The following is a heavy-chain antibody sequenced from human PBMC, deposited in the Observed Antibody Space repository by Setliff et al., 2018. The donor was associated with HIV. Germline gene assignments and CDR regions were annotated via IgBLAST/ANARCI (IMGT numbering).Heavy chain of an antibody. CDR1: GLTFSSYW. CDR3: TRDSGTTVGATRPGY. V-gene: IGHV3-7*01. J-gene: IGHJ4*02. Sequence: GGSLRLSCAASGLTFSSYWISWVRQAPGKGLEWVANINQDGSAKFYVDSVKGRFTISRDNAQNSLYLQMNSLRVEDTAVYYCTRDSGTTVGATRPGYWGQGTLVTVS. D-gene: IGHD1-26*01. CDR2: INQDGSAK.